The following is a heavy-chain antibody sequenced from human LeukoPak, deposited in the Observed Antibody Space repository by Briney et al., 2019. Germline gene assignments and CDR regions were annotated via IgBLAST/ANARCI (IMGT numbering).Heavy chain of an antibody. CDR1: GFTFSSYW. Sequence: GGSLRLSCAASGFTFSSYWMSWVRQAPGKGLEWVANIKQDGSEKYYVDSVKGRFTISRDNAKNSLFLQMNSLRAEDTAVYYCTREQDREASATVVGDYWGQGTLVTVSS. CDR3: TREQDREASATVVGDY. V-gene: IGHV3-7*01. D-gene: IGHD4-23*01. J-gene: IGHJ4*02. CDR2: IKQDGSEK.